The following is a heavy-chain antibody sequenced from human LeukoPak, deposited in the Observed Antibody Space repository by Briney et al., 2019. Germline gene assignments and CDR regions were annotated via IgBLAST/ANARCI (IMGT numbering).Heavy chain of an antibody. CDR3: ARGTGGAAAADFDP. CDR1: GGSISSGDFY. V-gene: IGHV4-31*03. D-gene: IGHD6-13*01. J-gene: IGHJ5*02. Sequence: SETLSLTRTVSGGSISSGDFYWSWIRQHPGKGLEWIGAIYYAGSTYYNPSLKSRATISVDTSKNHFSLKLTSVTAADTAVYYCARGTGGAAAADFDPWGQGTLVTVSS. CDR2: IYYAGST.